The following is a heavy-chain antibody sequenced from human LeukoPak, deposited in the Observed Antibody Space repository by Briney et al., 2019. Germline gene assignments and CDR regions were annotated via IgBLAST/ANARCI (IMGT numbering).Heavy chain of an antibody. Sequence: GGSLRLSCAASGFTFSDYYMSWIRQAPGKGLDWVSYISSSGRNTYYADSVKGRFTISRDNARNSLYLQLNSLRAEDTAVYYCAKDNALGYYYGMDVWGQGTTVTVSS. CDR2: ISSSGRNT. CDR3: AKDNALGYYYGMDV. V-gene: IGHV3-11*01. J-gene: IGHJ6*02. CDR1: GFTFSDYY.